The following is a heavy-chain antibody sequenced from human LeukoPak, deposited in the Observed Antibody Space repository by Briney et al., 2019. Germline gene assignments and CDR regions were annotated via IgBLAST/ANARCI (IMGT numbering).Heavy chain of an antibody. Sequence: SETLSLTCAVYGGSYSGYYWSWIRQPPGKGLEWLGEINYSGSTHYNPSLKSRVTLSIDTSKNQFSLRLSSVTAADTAVYYCARCIAAAGTRWFDPWGQGTLVTVSS. J-gene: IGHJ5*02. CDR3: ARCIAAAGTRWFDP. V-gene: IGHV4-34*01. D-gene: IGHD6-13*01. CDR1: GGSYSGYY. CDR2: INYSGST.